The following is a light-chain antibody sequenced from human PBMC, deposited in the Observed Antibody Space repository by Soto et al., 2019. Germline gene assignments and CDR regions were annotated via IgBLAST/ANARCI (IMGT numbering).Light chain of an antibody. CDR1: QFIRTW. V-gene: IGKV1-5*03. CDR2: KAS. J-gene: IGKJ1*01. Sequence: DIQMTQSPSSLSASVGDTITITCRASQFIRTWLAWYQQRPGQVPNLLIYKASTLQNGVPPRFSGAASGTEFNLTIRGLQPEECGTYYCQEYTSPSPAFVQGTKVTI. CDR3: QEYTSPSPA.